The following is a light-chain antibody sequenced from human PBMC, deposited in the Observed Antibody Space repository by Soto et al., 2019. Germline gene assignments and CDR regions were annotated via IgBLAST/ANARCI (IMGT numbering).Light chain of an antibody. CDR1: QSVSSN. CDR2: HAS. Sequence: MTQSPATRSLSPGARATLSCRASQSVSSNLAWYQQKPGTAPKVLIYHASNLQSGVPSRFSGSGSGTEFTPTISRPQPDDFATYYCQQYNSYSFGQGTKVDIK. J-gene: IGKJ1*01. V-gene: IGKV1-5*01. CDR3: QQYNSYS.